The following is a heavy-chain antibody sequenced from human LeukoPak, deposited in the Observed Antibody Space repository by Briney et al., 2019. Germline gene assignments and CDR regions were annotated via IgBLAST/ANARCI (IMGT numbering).Heavy chain of an antibody. CDR2: FDPEDGET. Sequence: ASVKVSRKVSGYTLTELSMHWVRQAPGKGLEWMGGFDPEDGETIYAQKFRGRVTMTEDTSTDTAYMELSSLRSEDTAVYYCATYIVVVPAAMGAFDPWGQGTLVTVSS. J-gene: IGHJ5*02. V-gene: IGHV1-24*01. CDR3: ATYIVVVPAAMGAFDP. D-gene: IGHD2-2*01. CDR1: GYTLTELS.